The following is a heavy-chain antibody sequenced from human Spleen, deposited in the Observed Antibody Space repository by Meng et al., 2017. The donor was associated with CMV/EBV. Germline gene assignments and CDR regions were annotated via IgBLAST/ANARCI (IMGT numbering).Heavy chain of an antibody. J-gene: IGHJ4*02. D-gene: IGHD1-26*01. CDR1: RFNFRHYG. CDR2: MPSDERSI. Sequence: QGQLVESGGGVVQSGESLRLSCVASRFNFRHYGFHWVRQAPGKGLEWVAIMPSDERSIYYADSVKGRFTISRDNSKNTLYLQMNSLRADDTAVYYCAKYAGSYSGASDYWGQGTLVTVSS. V-gene: IGHV3-30*02. CDR3: AKYAGSYSGASDY.